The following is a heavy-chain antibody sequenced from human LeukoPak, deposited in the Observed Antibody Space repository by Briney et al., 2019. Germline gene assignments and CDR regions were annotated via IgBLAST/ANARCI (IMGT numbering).Heavy chain of an antibody. V-gene: IGHV3-48*03. Sequence: PGGSLRLSCAVSGFPFSFYEMIWLPHSPGRGLGWVSNIGSSGTTTHYADSVKGRFSISRDNAKNSLYLRMNSLRAEDTAVYYCALLAVASDFDYWGQGALVTVSS. J-gene: IGHJ4*02. CDR3: ALLAVASDFDY. CDR2: IGSSGTTT. D-gene: IGHD6-19*01. CDR1: GFPFSFYE.